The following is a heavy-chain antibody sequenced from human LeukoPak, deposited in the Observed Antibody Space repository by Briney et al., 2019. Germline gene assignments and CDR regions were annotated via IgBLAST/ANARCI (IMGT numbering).Heavy chain of an antibody. Sequence: SETLSLTCAVYGGSFSGYYWSWIRQPPGKGLEWIGEINHSGSTNYNPSLKSRVTISVDTSKNQFSLKLSSVTAADTAVYYCARVWFGESYPFDPWGQGTLVTVSS. CDR3: ARVWFGESYPFDP. CDR1: GGSFSGYY. D-gene: IGHD3-10*01. V-gene: IGHV4-34*01. CDR2: INHSGST. J-gene: IGHJ5*02.